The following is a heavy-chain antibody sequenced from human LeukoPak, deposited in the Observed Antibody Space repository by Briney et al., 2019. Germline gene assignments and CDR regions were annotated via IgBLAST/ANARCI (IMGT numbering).Heavy chain of an antibody. D-gene: IGHD2-8*01. V-gene: IGHV1-46*01. J-gene: IGHJ6*04. CDR1: GYAFTSYY. CDR2: INPSGGST. CDR3: ARDLMSPMGFTDV. Sequence: ASVKVSCKASGYAFTSYYMHWVRQAPGQGLEWMGIINPSGGSTSYAQKFRGRVTMTRDMSTTTVYMELSSLKSEDTAVYYCARDLMSPMGFTDVWGKGTTVTVSS.